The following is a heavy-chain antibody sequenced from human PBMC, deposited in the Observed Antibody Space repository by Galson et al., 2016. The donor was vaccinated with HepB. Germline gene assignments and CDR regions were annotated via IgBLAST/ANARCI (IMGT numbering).Heavy chain of an antibody. Sequence: SLRLSCADSGSTFSYYWMTWVRQAPGKGLEWVANIKADGSEKYYVDSVKGRFTVSRDNSKNTLYLQMKSLRAEDTALYYCARDQRVGGMDVWGQGTTVTVSS. CDR3: ARDQRVGGMDV. V-gene: IGHV3-7*01. CDR2: IKADGSEK. CDR1: GSTFSYYW. D-gene: IGHD3-16*01. J-gene: IGHJ6*02.